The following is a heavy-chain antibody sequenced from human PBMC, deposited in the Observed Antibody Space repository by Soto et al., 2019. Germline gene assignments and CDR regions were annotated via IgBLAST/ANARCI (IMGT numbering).Heavy chain of an antibody. CDR1: GYSISSGYY. Sequence: TLSLTCAVSGYSISSGYYWGWIRQPPGKGLEWIGSIYHSGSTYYNPSLKSRVTISVDTSKNQFSLKLSSVTAADTAVYYCARDKYLVPGGNSKGVDYWGQGALVTVSS. J-gene: IGHJ4*02. CDR2: IYHSGST. CDR3: ARDKYLVPGGNSKGVDY. V-gene: IGHV4-38-2*02. D-gene: IGHD2-21*02.